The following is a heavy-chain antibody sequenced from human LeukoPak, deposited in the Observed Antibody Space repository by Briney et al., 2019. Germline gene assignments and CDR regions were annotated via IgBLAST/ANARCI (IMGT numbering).Heavy chain of an antibody. CDR3: ARGAEYGSGSYSVHFDY. D-gene: IGHD3-10*01. CDR1: GYTFTSYG. CDR2: ISAYNGNT. J-gene: IGHJ4*02. Sequence: ASVKVSCKASGYTFTSYGISWVRQAPGQGLEWMGWISAYNGNTNYAQKLQGRVTMTTDTSTSTAYMELRSLRSEDTAVYYCARGAEYGSGSYSVHFDYWGQGTLVTVSS. V-gene: IGHV1-18*01.